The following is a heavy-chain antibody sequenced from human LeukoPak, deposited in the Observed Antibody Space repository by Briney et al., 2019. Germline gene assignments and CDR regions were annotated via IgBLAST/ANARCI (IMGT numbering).Heavy chain of an antibody. D-gene: IGHD3-22*01. V-gene: IGHV3-23*01. Sequence: LRXSCAASGXTXSSYAMSWVRQAPGKGLEWVSAISGSGGSTYYADSVKGRFTISRDNSKNTLYLQMNSLRAEDTAVYYCANSVSSYYDSSGYESSYYYGMDVWGQGTTVTVSS. J-gene: IGHJ6*02. CDR2: ISGSGGST. CDR3: ANSVSSYYDSSGYESSYYYGMDV. CDR1: GXTXSSYA.